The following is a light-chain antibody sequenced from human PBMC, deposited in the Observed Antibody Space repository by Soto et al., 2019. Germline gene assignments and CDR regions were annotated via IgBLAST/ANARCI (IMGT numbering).Light chain of an antibody. Sequence: QSVLTQPASVSGSPGQSITFSCTGTSSDIGAYNYVSWYQQHPGKAPKLMIYEVTNRPSGVSDRFSGSKSGNTASLTISGLQAQDEADYYCSSLTTANSHVFGTGTKATVL. V-gene: IGLV2-14*01. J-gene: IGLJ1*01. CDR2: EVT. CDR1: SSDIGAYNY. CDR3: SSLTTANSHV.